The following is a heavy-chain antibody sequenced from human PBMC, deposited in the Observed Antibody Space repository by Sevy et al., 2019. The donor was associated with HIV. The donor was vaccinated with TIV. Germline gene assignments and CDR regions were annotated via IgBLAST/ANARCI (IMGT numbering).Heavy chain of an antibody. CDR2: ITEDGSNT. Sequence: GGSLRLSCAASGFTFSNYWMHWVRQVPGKGLVWVSRITEDGSNTDYADSVKGRFTISRDNTKNTLYLQMNTLRVEDTAVYYCAREPVGQEVFDSWGQGTLVTVSS. J-gene: IGHJ4*02. CDR1: GFTFSNYW. V-gene: IGHV3-74*01. D-gene: IGHD3-10*01. CDR3: AREPVGQEVFDS.